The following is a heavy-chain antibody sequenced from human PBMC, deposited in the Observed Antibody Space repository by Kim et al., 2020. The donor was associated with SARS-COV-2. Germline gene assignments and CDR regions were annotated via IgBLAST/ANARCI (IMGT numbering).Heavy chain of an antibody. J-gene: IGHJ5*02. CDR2: IDPSDSYT. D-gene: IGHD3-10*01. CDR1: GYSFTSYW. V-gene: IGHV5-10-1*01. Sequence: GESLKISCKGSGYSFTSYWISWVRQMPGKGLEWMGRIDPSDSYTNYSPSFQGHVTISADKSISTAYLQWSSLKASDTAMYYCARHALLWFGELLYRGGNWFDPWGQGTLVTVSS. CDR3: ARHALLWFGELLYRGGNWFDP.